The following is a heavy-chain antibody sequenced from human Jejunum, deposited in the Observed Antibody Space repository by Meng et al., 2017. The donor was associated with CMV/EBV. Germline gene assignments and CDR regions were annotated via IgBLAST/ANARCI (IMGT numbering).Heavy chain of an antibody. D-gene: IGHD6-6*01. CDR2: IYYRGST. V-gene: IGHV4-30-4*08. J-gene: IGHJ5*02. Sequence: GSISSCHYCWSWIRQPPGKGLEWVAYIYYRGSTYYNPSLKSRLTISVDASKNHFSLNLSSVTAADTAVYYCARVPSSSGCNWFDPWGQGILVTVSS. CDR1: GSISSCHYC. CDR3: ARVPSSSGCNWFDP.